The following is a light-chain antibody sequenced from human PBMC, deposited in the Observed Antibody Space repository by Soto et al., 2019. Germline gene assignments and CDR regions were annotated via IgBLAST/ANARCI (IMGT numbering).Light chain of an antibody. CDR2: GAS. CDR3: QKYNNWPPWT. J-gene: IGKJ1*01. V-gene: IGKV3-15*01. Sequence: EIVMTQSPATLSVSPGERATLSCRASQRFSSSLAWYQQKLGQAPRLLIYGASIRATGVPARFSGSGSGTEFTLTISRLQSEDFAVYYCQKYNNWPPWTFGQGNKVDIK. CDR1: QRFSSS.